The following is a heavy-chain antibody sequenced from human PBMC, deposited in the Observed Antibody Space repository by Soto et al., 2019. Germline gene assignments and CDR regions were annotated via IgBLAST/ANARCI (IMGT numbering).Heavy chain of an antibody. CDR1: GYSFTNYW. CDR3: ARRFSSSSESDY. Sequence: EVQLVQSGAEVKKPGESLKISCKGSGYSFTNYWIGWVRQMPGGGLEWMGIIYPLDSETRYSPSFQGQVTLSADRSSNTAYLQWTSLQASDTGMYFCARRFSSSSESDYWGQGTLVTVSS. D-gene: IGHD6-6*01. CDR2: IYPLDSET. J-gene: IGHJ4*02. V-gene: IGHV5-51*03.